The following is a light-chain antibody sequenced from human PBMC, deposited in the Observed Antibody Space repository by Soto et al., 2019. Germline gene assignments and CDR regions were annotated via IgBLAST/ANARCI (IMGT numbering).Light chain of an antibody. CDR2: GAS. J-gene: IGKJ1*01. V-gene: IGKV3-20*01. Sequence: EIVLTQSPGTLSLSPGERATLSCRASQSVSSSYLAWYQQKPGQAPRLLIYGASSRASGIPDRFSGSGSGTDFTLTISRLEPEDFAVYYCQQYGSSRWTYGQGTKLESK. CDR1: QSVSSSY. CDR3: QQYGSSRWT.